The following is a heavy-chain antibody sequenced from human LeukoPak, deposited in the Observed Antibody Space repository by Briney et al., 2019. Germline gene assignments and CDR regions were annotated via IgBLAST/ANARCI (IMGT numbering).Heavy chain of an antibody. CDR3: ANHLACGSTSCPPFDY. D-gene: IGHD2-2*01. V-gene: IGHV3-21*01. CDR2: ISDDSDYI. J-gene: IGHJ4*02. Sequence: GGSLRLSCAASGFTFSSYSMSWVRQAPGKGLEGVSSISDDSDYIYYADSVEGRFTISRDNAKNSLYLQMNSLRAEDTAVYYCANHLACGSTSCPPFDYWGQGTLVTVSS. CDR1: GFTFSSYS.